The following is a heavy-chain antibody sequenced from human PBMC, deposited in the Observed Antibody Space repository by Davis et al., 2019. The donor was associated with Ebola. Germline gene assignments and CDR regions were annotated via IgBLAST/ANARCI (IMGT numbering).Heavy chain of an antibody. CDR2: TYYKSKWYY. CDR3: ARVLEPSKFGYSSAYLFDY. Sequence: SETLSLTCAISGDSVSSNNAAWNWLRQSPSRGLEWLGRTYYKSKWYYDYAVSVKSRITINPDTSKNQFSLHLDSVTPEDTAMYYCARVLEPSKFGYSSAYLFDYWGQGTLVTVSS. V-gene: IGHV6-1*01. CDR1: GDSVSSNNAA. D-gene: IGHD6-19*01. J-gene: IGHJ4*02.